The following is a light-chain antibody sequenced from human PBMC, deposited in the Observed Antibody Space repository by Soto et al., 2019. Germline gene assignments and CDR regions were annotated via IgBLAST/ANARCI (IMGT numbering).Light chain of an antibody. J-gene: IGKJ3*01. CDR2: GAS. CDR1: QSVSSD. Sequence: EIVMTQSPATLSVSPGERATLSCRASQSVSSDLAWFQQTPGQAPRLLIYGASTRATGIPARFSGSGSGTEFTLTISSLQSEDFAVYYCQQYSNWAPITFGPGTRWIS. CDR3: QQYSNWAPIT. V-gene: IGKV3-15*01.